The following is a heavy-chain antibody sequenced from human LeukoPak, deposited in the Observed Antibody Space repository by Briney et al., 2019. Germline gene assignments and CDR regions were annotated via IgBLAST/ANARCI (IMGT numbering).Heavy chain of an antibody. CDR1: GGSIGNYC. D-gene: IGHD6-19*01. Sequence: SETLSLTCTVSGGSIGNYCWSWIRQPPGEGLEWIGYIYYTGGTNYYPSLKSRVTMSVDTSRNQFSLKLNSVTAADTAVYYCARHEGRSGWNGWYDHWGQGILVTVSS. CDR3: ARHEGRSGWNGWYDH. V-gene: IGHV4-59*08. CDR2: IYYTGGT. J-gene: IGHJ1*01.